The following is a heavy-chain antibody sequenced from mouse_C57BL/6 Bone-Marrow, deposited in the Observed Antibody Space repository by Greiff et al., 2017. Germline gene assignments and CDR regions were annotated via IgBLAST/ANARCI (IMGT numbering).Heavy chain of an antibody. CDR2: IDPSDSET. D-gene: IGHD2-4*01. CDR3: ARRDDYDRDAMDY. J-gene: IGHJ4*01. CDR1: GYTFTSYW. Sequence: VKLQQPGAELVRPGSSVKLSCKASGYTFTSYWMHWVKQRPIQGLEWIGNIDPSDSETHYNQKFKDKATLTVDKSSSTAYMQLSSLTSEDSAVYYCARRDDYDRDAMDYWGQGTSVTVSS. V-gene: IGHV1-52*01.